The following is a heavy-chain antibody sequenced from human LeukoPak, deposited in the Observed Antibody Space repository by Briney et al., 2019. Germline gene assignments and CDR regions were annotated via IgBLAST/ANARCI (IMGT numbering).Heavy chain of an antibody. D-gene: IGHD6-13*01. CDR1: GYTFTGYY. V-gene: IGHV1-2*02. CDR3: ARDLLPLGELVLWEGNY. CDR2: INPNSGGT. Sequence: GASVKVSCKASGYTFTGYYIHWVRQAPGQGLEWMGWINPNSGGTNYAQKFQGRVTMTRDTSISTAYMELSRLRSDDTAVYYCARDLLPLGELVLWEGNYWGQGALVTVSS. J-gene: IGHJ4*02.